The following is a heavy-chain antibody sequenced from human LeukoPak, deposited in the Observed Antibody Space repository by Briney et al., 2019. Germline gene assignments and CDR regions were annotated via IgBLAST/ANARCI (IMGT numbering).Heavy chain of an antibody. Sequence: SETLSLTCTVSGGSISSRSYYWGWIRQPPGKGLEFIGSIFYSGSTYYNPSLKSRVTISVDTSKNQFSLNLSSVTAADTAIYFCARQVALGSSWPEYFQHWGRGTLVTVSS. CDR1: GGSISSRSYY. D-gene: IGHD6-13*01. CDR3: ARQVALGSSWPEYFQH. V-gene: IGHV4-39*01. J-gene: IGHJ1*01. CDR2: IFYSGST.